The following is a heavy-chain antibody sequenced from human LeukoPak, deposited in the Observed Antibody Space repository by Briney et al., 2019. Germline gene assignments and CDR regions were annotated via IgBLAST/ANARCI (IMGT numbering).Heavy chain of an antibody. CDR1: GYTFTGYY. CDR2: INPNSGGT. Sequence: ASVKVSCKASGYTFTGYYIHWVRQAPGQGLEWMGWINPNSGGTNYAQKFQGRVTMTRDTSISTAYMELSRRRSDDTAVYYCATYQYDSGTYLDYWGQGTLVTVSS. V-gene: IGHV1-2*02. CDR3: ATYQYDSGTYLDY. D-gene: IGHD3-10*01. J-gene: IGHJ4*02.